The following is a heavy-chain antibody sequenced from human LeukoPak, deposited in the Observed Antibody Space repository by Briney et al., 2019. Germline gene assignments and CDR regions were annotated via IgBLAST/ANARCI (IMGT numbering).Heavy chain of an antibody. Sequence: ASVNVSCKASGYTFNTYHIHWVRQAPGHGPEGMGIIKPSGGSTTYAQNFQGRVAMTRDTSTSTVYMELSSLTSEDTAVYYCARDYGGNWGTYNYFDLWGRGTLVTVSS. CDR3: ARDYGGNWGTYNYFDL. V-gene: IGHV1-46*02. J-gene: IGHJ2*01. CDR1: GYTFNTYH. D-gene: IGHD7-27*01. CDR2: IKPSGGST.